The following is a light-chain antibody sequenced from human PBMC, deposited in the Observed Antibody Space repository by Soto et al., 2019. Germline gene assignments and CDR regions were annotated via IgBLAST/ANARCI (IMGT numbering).Light chain of an antibody. Sequence: EIVLTQSPGTLSLSPGERATLSCRASQSVGSNYLAWYQQKPGQAPRLLIYGAASRATGIPDRFSGSGSGTDFTLTISRLEPDDFAVYFCQQYGSSPPWTFGQGTKVDIK. V-gene: IGKV3-20*01. J-gene: IGKJ1*01. CDR1: QSVGSNY. CDR2: GAA. CDR3: QQYGSSPPWT.